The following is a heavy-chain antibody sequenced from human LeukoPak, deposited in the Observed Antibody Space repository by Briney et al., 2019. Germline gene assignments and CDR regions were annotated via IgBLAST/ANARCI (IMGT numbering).Heavy chain of an antibody. Sequence: SETLSLTCAVYGGSFSGYYWSWIRQPPGKGLEWIGEINHSGSTNYNPSLKSRVTISVDTSKNQFSLRLSSVTAADTAVYYCAGSWSRAKFDYWGQGTLVTVSS. D-gene: IGHD1-26*01. CDR3: AGSWSRAKFDY. V-gene: IGHV4-34*01. J-gene: IGHJ4*02. CDR1: GGSFSGYY. CDR2: INHSGST.